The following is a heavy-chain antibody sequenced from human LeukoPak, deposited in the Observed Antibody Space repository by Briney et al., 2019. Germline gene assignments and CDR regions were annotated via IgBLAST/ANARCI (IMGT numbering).Heavy chain of an antibody. CDR1: GGTFSSYA. Sequence: GASVKVCCKASGGTFSSYAISWVRQAPGQGLEWMGGIIPIFGTANYAQKFQGRVTITADESTSTAYMELSSLRSEDTAVYYCARGLDCSSTSCRTYYYYMDVWGKGTTVTVSS. J-gene: IGHJ6*03. D-gene: IGHD2-2*01. CDR2: IIPIFGTA. V-gene: IGHV1-69*13. CDR3: ARGLDCSSTSCRTYYYYMDV.